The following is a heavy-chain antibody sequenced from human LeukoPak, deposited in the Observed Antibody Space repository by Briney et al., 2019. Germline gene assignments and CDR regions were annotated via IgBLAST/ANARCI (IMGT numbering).Heavy chain of an antibody. J-gene: IGHJ4*02. V-gene: IGHV3-74*01. D-gene: IGHD5-24*01. CDR2: INGDGSST. CDR3: ASPRYSYGVPTDY. CDR1: GFTFSSYW. Sequence: LGGSLRLSCAASGFTFSSYWMHWVRQAPGKGLVWVSRINGDGSSTSYADSVKGRFTISRDNAKNTLYLQMNSLRAEDTAVYYCASPRYSYGVPTDYWGQGTLVTVSS.